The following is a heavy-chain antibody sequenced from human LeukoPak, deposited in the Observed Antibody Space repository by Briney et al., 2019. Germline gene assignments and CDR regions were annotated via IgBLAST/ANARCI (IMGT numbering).Heavy chain of an antibody. CDR1: GYSISSGYY. CDR3: ARTYGSGNKYYYYMDV. CDR2: IYHSGST. J-gene: IGHJ6*03. V-gene: IGHV4-38-2*02. D-gene: IGHD3-10*01. Sequence: SETLSLTCTVSGYSISSGYYWGWIRQPPGKGLEWIGSIYHSGSTYYNPSLKSRVTISVDTSKNQFSLKLSSVTAADTAVYYCARTYGSGNKYYYYMDVWGKGTTVTVSS.